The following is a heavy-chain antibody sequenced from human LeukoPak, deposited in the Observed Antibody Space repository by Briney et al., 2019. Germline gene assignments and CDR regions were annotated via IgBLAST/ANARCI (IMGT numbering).Heavy chain of an antibody. CDR1: GYTFTTYD. D-gene: IGHD3-22*01. V-gene: IGHV1-8*01. J-gene: IGHJ4*02. CDR3: ARGLGDYYDISGYYYAVPAH. CDR2: MNPNSGDT. Sequence: ASVKVSCKASGYTFTTYDITWVRQATGQGLEWMGWMNPNSGDTAYAQKFQGRVAMTRDTSISTAYMELSSLRSEDTAVYYCARGLGDYYDISGYYYAVPAHWGQGTLVTVSS.